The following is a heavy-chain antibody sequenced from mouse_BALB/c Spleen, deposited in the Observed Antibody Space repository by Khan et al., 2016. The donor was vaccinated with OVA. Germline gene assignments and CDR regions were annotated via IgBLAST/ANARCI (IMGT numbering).Heavy chain of an antibody. J-gene: IGHJ1*01. CDR1: GFTSSSYA. D-gene: IGHD1-1*01. CDR3: ARDYYYGTGYFDV. Sequence: VQLKESGGGLVKPGGSLKLSCAASGFTSSSYAMSWVRQTPEKRLEWVASISSGGSTYYPDSVKGRFTISRDNARNILYLQMSSLRSEDTAMYYCARDYYYGTGYFDVWGAGTTVTVSS. V-gene: IGHV5-6-5*01. CDR2: ISSGGST.